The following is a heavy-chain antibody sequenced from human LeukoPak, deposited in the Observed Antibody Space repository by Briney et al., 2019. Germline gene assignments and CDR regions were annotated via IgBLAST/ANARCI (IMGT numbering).Heavy chain of an antibody. CDR1: GFTFSSYG. V-gene: IGHV3-33*01. J-gene: IGHJ6*04. Sequence: PGRSLRLSCAASGFTFSSYGMHWVRQAPGKGLEWVAVIWYDGSNKYYADSVKGRFTISRDNSKNTLYLQMNSLRAEDTAVYYCARGLDLDTAYYYYGMDVWGKGTTVTVSS. CDR3: ARGLDLDTAYYYYGMDV. D-gene: IGHD5-18*01. CDR2: IWYDGSNK.